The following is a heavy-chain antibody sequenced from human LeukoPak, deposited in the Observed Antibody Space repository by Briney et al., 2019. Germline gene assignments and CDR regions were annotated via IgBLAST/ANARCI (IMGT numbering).Heavy chain of an antibody. V-gene: IGHV1-2*02. D-gene: IGHD2-15*01. CDR1: GDTFTGYY. Sequence: ASVKVSCKASGDTFTGYYMHWVRQAPGQGLEWMGWINPNSGGTNYAQKFQGRVTMTRDTSISTAYMELSRLRSGDTAVYYCARGCSGGSCYYYYYMDVWGKGTTVTVSS. CDR2: INPNSGGT. J-gene: IGHJ6*03. CDR3: ARGCSGGSCYYYYYMDV.